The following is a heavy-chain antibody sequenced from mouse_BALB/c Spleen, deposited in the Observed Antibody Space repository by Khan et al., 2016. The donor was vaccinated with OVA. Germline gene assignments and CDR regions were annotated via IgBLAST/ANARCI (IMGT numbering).Heavy chain of an antibody. Sequence: QVHMKQSGAELAKPGASVKMSCKASGYTFSTYWIHWVKQRPGQGLEWIGYINPSSGYTYYNQRFNDKATLTADKSSSTAYMKMSSLTSEDYAVFYGARDKIYYWGQGTTLTVSS. V-gene: IGHV1-7*01. J-gene: IGHJ2*01. CDR1: GYTFSTYW. CDR3: ARDKIYY. CDR2: INPSSGYT.